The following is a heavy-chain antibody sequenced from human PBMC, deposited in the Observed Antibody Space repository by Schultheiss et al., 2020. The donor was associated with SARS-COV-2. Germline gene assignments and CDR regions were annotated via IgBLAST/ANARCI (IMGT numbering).Heavy chain of an antibody. D-gene: IGHD4-23*01. V-gene: IGHV4-39*01. CDR1: GGSISSGGYY. CDR3: AILDYGGNQPVGAFDI. J-gene: IGHJ3*02. Sequence: SETLSLTCTVSGGSISSGGYYWSWIRQPPGKGLEWIGSIYYSGSTYYNPSLKSRVTISVDTSKNQFSLKLSSVTAADTAVYYCAILDYGGNQPVGAFDIWGQGTMVTVSS. CDR2: IYYSGST.